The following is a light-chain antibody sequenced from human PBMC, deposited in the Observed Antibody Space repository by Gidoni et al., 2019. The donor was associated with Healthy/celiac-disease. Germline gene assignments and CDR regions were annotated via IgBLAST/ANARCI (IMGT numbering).Light chain of an antibody. CDR3: QQYYSTPPET. V-gene: IGKV4-1*01. CDR2: WAS. Sequence: DIVMTQSPDSLAVSLGERATINCKSSQSVLYSSNNKNYLAWYQQKPGQPPKLLIYWASTRESGVPDRFSGSGSGTDFTLTISSLQAEDVAVYYCQQYYSTPPETFXXXTKVEIK. CDR1: QSVLYSSNNKNY. J-gene: IGKJ1*01.